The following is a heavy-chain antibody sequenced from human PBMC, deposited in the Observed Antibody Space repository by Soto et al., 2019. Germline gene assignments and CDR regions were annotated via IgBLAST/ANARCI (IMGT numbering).Heavy chain of an antibody. CDR1: GFTFSNYA. Sequence: QVQLVESGGGVVQPGRSLKLSCAASGFTFSNYAIHWVRQAPGTGLEWVAVIASDGKDKRYADSVKGRFTISRDNSKNTVYLKMNSVRGEDTAVYYCAKDGAIAAADYFFDYWGQGSLVTVSS. V-gene: IGHV3-30*18. J-gene: IGHJ4*02. CDR3: AKDGAIAAADYFFDY. D-gene: IGHD6-13*01. CDR2: IASDGKDK.